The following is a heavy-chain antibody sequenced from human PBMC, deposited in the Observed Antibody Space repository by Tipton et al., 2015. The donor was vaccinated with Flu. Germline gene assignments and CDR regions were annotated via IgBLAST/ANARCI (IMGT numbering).Heavy chain of an antibody. J-gene: IGHJ4*02. Sequence: GLVKPSETLSLTCTVSGGSISSYYWSWIRQPPGKGLEWIGYIYYSGSTNYNPSLKSRVTISVDTSKNQLSLKLSSVTAADTAVYYCARHYIVWGSYPLPYYSDYWGQGTLVTVSS. V-gene: IGHV4-59*08. D-gene: IGHD3-16*02. CDR2: IYYSGST. CDR1: GGSISSYY. CDR3: ARHYIVWGSYPLPYYSDY.